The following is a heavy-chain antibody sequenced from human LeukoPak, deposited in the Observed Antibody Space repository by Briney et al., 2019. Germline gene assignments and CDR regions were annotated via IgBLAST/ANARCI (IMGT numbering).Heavy chain of an antibody. J-gene: IGHJ6*02. CDR2: VSSDGSGT. CDR3: AKESRYYYGMDV. V-gene: IGHV3-74*01. CDR1: GFAFSSYW. Sequence: SGGSLRLSCAASGFAFSSYWMHWVRQAPGKGLVWVSRVSSDGSGTSYADSVKGRFTISRDNAKNTLYLQMNSLRAEDTAVYYCAKESRYYYGMDVWGQGTTVTVSS.